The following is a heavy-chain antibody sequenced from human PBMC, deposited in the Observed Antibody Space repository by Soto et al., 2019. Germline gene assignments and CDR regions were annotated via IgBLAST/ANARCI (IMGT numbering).Heavy chain of an antibody. CDR1: GRTFSSYY. D-gene: IGHD1-26*01. V-gene: IGHV1-69*13. CDR3: ATYSGSCKD. Sequence: SVKVSCEASGRTFSSYYIQWVRQAPGQGLEGMGGIIPIFGTANHAQKFQGRVTIPADESTSTAYMGLSSLRSEDTAVYYCATYSGSCKDWGQGPLVIVSS. CDR2: IIPIFGTA. J-gene: IGHJ4*02.